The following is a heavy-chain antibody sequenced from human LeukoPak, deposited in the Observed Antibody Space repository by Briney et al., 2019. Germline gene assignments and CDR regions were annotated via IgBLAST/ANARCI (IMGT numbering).Heavy chain of an antibody. CDR1: GYTFTGYY. V-gene: IGHV1-2*02. J-gene: IGHJ4*02. CDR2: INPNSGGT. CDR3: ARGDYYGSGSYSSHYFDY. D-gene: IGHD3-10*01. Sequence: ASVKVSCKASGYTFTGYYMHWVRQAPGQGLEWMGWINPNSGGTNYAQKFQGRATMTRDTSISTAYMELSRLRSDDTAVYYCARGDYYGSGSYSSHYFDYWGQGTLVTVSS.